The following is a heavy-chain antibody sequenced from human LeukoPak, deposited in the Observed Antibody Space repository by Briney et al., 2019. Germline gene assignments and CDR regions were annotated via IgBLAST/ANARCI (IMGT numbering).Heavy chain of an antibody. CDR2: IYGRSGRT. CDR1: GLNFCNYA. D-gene: IGHD3-9*01. V-gene: IGHV3-23*01. J-gene: IGHJ4*02. CDR3: AKCGDYRVLTGYYVPDF. Sequence: HPGGAPRLSCAASGLNFCNYAMDSVRQAPGKGLEWVAAIYGRSGRTYYAECVKGRFPIPKDSHKNRLYRQMNRLRADDRAVYYCAKCGDYRVLTGYYVPDFWGQGTLVTVSS.